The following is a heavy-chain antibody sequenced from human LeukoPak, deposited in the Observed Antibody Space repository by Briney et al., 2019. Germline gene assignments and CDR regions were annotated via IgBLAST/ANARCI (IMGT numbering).Heavy chain of an antibody. J-gene: IGHJ4*02. V-gene: IGHV2-70*11. CDR1: GFSLSTSGMC. CDR3: ARTSIFGVVPTPYFDY. D-gene: IGHD3-3*01. Sequence: SGPALVKPTQTLTLTCTFSGFSLSTSGMCVSWIRQPPGKALEWLARIDWDDDKYYSTSLKTRLTISKDTSKNQVVLTMTNMDPVDTATYYCARTSIFGVVPTPYFDYWGQGTLVTVSS. CDR2: IDWDDDK.